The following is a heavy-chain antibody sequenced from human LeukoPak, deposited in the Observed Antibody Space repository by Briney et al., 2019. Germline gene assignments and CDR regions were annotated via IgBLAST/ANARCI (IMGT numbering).Heavy chain of an antibody. CDR3: ASGDYDSSGYPSYYYYGMDV. CDR2: INPNSGGT. Sequence: ASVKVSCKASGYTFTGYYMHWVRQAPGQGLEWMGWINPNSGGTNYAQKFQGRVTMTRDTSISTAYVELSRLRSDDTAVYYCASGDYDSSGYPSYYYYGMDVWGQGTTVTVSS. D-gene: IGHD3-22*01. V-gene: IGHV1-2*02. CDR1: GYTFTGYY. J-gene: IGHJ6*02.